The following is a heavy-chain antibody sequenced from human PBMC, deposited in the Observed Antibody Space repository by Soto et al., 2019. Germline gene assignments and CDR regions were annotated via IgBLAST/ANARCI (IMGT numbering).Heavy chain of an antibody. V-gene: IGHV3-74*01. CDR2: INSDGSST. CDR1: GFTFSSYW. Sequence: PGGSLRLSCAASGFTFSSYWMHWVRQAPGKGLVWVSRINSDGSSTSYADSVKGRFTISRDNAKNTLYLQMNSLRAEDTAVYYCAREEGLGYYDILTGYSPYYDYYGMDVWGQGTTVTVSS. CDR3: AREEGLGYYDILTGYSPYYDYYGMDV. J-gene: IGHJ6*02. D-gene: IGHD3-9*01.